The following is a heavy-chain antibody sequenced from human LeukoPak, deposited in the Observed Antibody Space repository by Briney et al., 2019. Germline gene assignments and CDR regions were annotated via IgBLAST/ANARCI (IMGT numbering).Heavy chain of an antibody. V-gene: IGHV3-30-3*01. J-gene: IGHJ6*02. Sequence: GGSLRLSCAASGFTFSSYAMHWVRQAPGKGLEWVAVISYDGSTKYYADSVKGRFTISRDNSKNTLYLQMNSLRADDTAVYNCAREDVWGQGTTVTVSS. CDR3: AREDV. CDR1: GFTFSSYA. CDR2: ISYDGSTK.